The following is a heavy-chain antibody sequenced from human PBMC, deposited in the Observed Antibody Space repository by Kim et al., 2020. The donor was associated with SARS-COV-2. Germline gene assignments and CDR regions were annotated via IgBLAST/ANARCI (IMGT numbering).Heavy chain of an antibody. Sequence: SVKVSCKASGGTFSSYAISWVRRAPGQGLEWMGGIIPIFGTANYAQKFQGRVTITADESTSTAYMELSSLRSEDTAVYYCARRIVGASAVLEWFDPWGQGTLVTVSS. V-gene: IGHV1-69*13. CDR3: ARRIVGASAVLEWFDP. CDR1: GGTFSSYA. D-gene: IGHD1-26*01. CDR2: IIPIFGTA. J-gene: IGHJ5*02.